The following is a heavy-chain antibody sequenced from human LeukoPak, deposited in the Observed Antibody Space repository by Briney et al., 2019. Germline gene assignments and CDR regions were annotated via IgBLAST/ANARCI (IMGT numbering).Heavy chain of an antibody. D-gene: IGHD1-1*01. Sequence: SETLSLTCAVYGGSFSGYYWSWIRQPPGKGLEWIGEINHSGSTNYNPSLKSRVTISVDTSKNQFSLKLSSVTAADTAVYYCARGRSWNETFDYWGQGALVTVSS. CDR3: ARGRSWNETFDY. V-gene: IGHV4-34*01. CDR1: GGSFSGYY. CDR2: INHSGST. J-gene: IGHJ4*02.